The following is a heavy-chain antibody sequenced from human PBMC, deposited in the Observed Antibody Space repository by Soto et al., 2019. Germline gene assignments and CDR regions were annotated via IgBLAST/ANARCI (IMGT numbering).Heavy chain of an antibody. Sequence: QEQLVESGGGVVQPGGSLRLSCTASGFTFSTYAIHWVRQAPGKGLEWVAVISYDGSHKYYADAVEGRFTISRDNSKNTLYLQMPGLRAEDTAVYYCARDLRKRGDSCVRNMDVWGQGTTVTVSS. V-gene: IGHV3-30-3*01. CDR2: ISYDGSHK. J-gene: IGHJ6*02. CDR1: GFTFSTYA. CDR3: ARDLRKRGDSCVRNMDV. D-gene: IGHD7-27*01.